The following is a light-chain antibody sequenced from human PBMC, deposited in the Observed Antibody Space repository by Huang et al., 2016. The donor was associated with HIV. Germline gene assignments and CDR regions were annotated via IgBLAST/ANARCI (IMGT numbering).Light chain of an antibody. Sequence: EIVLTQSPGTLSLAPGERATLSCRASQDVSSGVLDWYQQRPGQAPRLRIYGTSNRATGVPDRFSGGGSGTDFTLTISRLEPEDFAVYHCQQYSTSPYTFGQGTKVEIK. CDR2: GTS. CDR3: QQYSTSPYT. J-gene: IGKJ2*01. V-gene: IGKV3-20*01. CDR1: QDVSSGV.